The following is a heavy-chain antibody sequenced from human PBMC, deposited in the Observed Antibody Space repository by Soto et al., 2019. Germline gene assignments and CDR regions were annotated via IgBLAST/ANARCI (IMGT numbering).Heavy chain of an antibody. CDR3: ARERPDGARLDP. Sequence: QVQLQESGPGLVKPSQTLSLTCTVSGGSISSGDYYWSWIRQPPGKGREWIGYIYYSGSTHYNPSLKSRVTISVDTSKNQFSLKLSSVTAADTAVYYCARERPDGARLDPWGQGTLVTVSS. CDR2: IYYSGST. V-gene: IGHV4-30-4*01. D-gene: IGHD6-6*01. J-gene: IGHJ5*02. CDR1: GGSISSGDYY.